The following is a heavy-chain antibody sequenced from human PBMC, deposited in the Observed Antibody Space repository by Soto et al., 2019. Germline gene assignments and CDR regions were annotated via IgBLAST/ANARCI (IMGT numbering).Heavy chain of an antibody. CDR3: ARDRGYTAMAINWFDP. J-gene: IGHJ5*02. V-gene: IGHV1-69*01. Sequence: QVQLVQSGAEVKKPGSSVKVSCKASGGTFSSYAISWVRQAPGQGLEWMGGIIPIFGTANYAQKFQGRVTIPADESTSTAYMELSSLRSEDTAVYYCARDRGYTAMAINWFDPWGQGTLVTVSS. CDR1: GGTFSSYA. D-gene: IGHD5-18*01. CDR2: IIPIFGTA.